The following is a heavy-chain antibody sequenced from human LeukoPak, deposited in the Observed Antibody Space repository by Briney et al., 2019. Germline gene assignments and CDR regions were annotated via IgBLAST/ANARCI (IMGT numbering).Heavy chain of an antibody. D-gene: IGHD3-9*01. Sequence: GGSLRLSCAASGFTFSSYSMNWVRQAPGKGLEWVPSISSNSSYIYYADSVKGRFTISRDNAKNSLYLQMNSLRAEDTAVYYCARLGQYYDILTGYYSRAYYGMDVWGQGTTVTVSS. CDR3: ARLGQYYDILTGYYSRAYYGMDV. V-gene: IGHV3-21*01. CDR1: GFTFSSYS. J-gene: IGHJ6*02. CDR2: ISSNSSYI.